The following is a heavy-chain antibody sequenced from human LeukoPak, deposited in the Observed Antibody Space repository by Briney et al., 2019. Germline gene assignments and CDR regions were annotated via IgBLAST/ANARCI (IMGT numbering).Heavy chain of an antibody. CDR2: IYSGGST. CDR1: GFTVSSNY. V-gene: IGHV3-53*01. J-gene: IGHJ3*02. D-gene: IGHD3-10*01. CDR3: VRDRSGSYYLDALDI. Sequence: GGSLRLSCAASGFTVSSNYMSWVRQAPGKGLEWVSVIYSGGSTYYADSAKGRFTISRDNSKNTLYLQMNSLRAEDTAVYYCVRDRSGSYYLDALDIWGQGTMVTVSS.